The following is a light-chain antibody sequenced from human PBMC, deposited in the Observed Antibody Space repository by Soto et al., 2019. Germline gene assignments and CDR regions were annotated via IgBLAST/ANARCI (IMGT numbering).Light chain of an antibody. J-gene: IGKJ4*01. V-gene: IGKV3-20*01. CDR1: QSVTTQ. CDR2: GAS. CDR3: QQYGSSPTLT. Sequence: IVLTQSPGTLSLSPGERATLSCRASQSVTTQLAWYQQKPGQAPRLLIYGASSRATGIPDRFSGSGSGTDFTLTISRLEPEDFAVYYCQQYGSSPTLTFGGGTKVDIK.